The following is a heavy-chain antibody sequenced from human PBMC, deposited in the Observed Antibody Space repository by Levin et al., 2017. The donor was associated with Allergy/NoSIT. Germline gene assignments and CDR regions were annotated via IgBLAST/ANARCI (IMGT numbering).Heavy chain of an antibody. Sequence: PGGSLRLSCAASGLTFSTYWMHWVRQAPGKGLEWVSRIKGDGISITYADSVRGRFTISRDNTENTLYLQMNSLRAEDTAVYYCAKGGTYGAFDYWGQGTPVTVSS. CDR1: GLTFSTYW. CDR2: IKGDGISI. V-gene: IGHV3-74*01. J-gene: IGHJ4*02. D-gene: IGHD4/OR15-4a*01. CDR3: AKGGTYGAFDY.